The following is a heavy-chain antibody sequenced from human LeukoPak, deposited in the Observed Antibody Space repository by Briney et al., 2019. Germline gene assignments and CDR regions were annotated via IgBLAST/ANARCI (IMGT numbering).Heavy chain of an antibody. CDR3: APPPYGSAPKD. D-gene: IGHD3-10*01. CDR2: IRFDGSNR. CDR1: GFTFSSYE. V-gene: IGHV3-30*02. Sequence: GGSLRLSCAVSGFTFSSYEMNWVRQAPGKGLEWVAFIRFDGSNRYYADSVKGRFTISRDTSKNTLYLQMNSLRAEDTAVYYCAPPPYGSAPKDWGQGTLVTVSS. J-gene: IGHJ4*02.